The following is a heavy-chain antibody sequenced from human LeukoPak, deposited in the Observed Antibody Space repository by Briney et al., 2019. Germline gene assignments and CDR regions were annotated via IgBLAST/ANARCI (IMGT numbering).Heavy chain of an antibody. CDR3: ARDLGSGPNWYFDL. CDR1: GGSISSGDYY. Sequence: SETLSLTCTVSGGSISSGDYYWSWIRQPPGKGLEWIGYIYYSGSTYYNPSLKSRVTISVDTSKNQFSMKLSSVTAADTAVYYCARDLGSGPNWYFDLWGRGTLVTVSS. CDR2: IYYSGST. D-gene: IGHD3-10*01. V-gene: IGHV4-30-4*01. J-gene: IGHJ2*01.